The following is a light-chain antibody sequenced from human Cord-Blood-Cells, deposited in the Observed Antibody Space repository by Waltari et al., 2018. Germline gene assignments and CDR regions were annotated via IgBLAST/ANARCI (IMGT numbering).Light chain of an antibody. CDR2: GAS. J-gene: IGKJ4*01. Sequence: EIVLTQSPGTLSLCPGDRATRSCRASQSVSSSYLAWYQQKPGQAPRLLIYGASSRATGIPDRFSGSGSGTDSTLTISRLEPEDFAVYYCQQYGSSPTFGGGTKVEIK. V-gene: IGKV3-20*01. CDR3: QQYGSSPT. CDR1: QSVSSSY.